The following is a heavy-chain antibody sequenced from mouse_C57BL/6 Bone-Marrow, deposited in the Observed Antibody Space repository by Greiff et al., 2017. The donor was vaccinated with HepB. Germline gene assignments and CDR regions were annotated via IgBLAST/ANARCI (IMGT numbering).Heavy chain of an antibody. V-gene: IGHV1-81*01. CDR3: ASNPYYYAMDY. J-gene: IGHJ4*01. CDR1: GYTFTSYG. CDR2: IYPRSGNT. Sequence: QVQLKESGAELARPGASVKLSCKASGYTFTSYGISWVKQRTGQGLEWIGEIYPRSGNTYYNEKFKGKATLTADKSSSTAYMELRSLTSEDSAVYFCASNPYYYAMDYWGQGTSVTVSS.